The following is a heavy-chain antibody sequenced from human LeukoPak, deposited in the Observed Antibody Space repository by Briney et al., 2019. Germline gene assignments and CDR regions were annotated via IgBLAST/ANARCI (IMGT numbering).Heavy chain of an antibody. Sequence: GGSLRLSCAASGFTFSSYAMSWVRQAPGKGLEWVSAISGSGGSTYYADSAKGRFTISRDNSKNTLYLQMNSLRAEDTAVYYCAKNEEDTGDYYYYGMDVWGQGTTVTVSS. CDR3: AKNEEDTGDYYYYGMDV. J-gene: IGHJ6*02. CDR1: GFTFSSYA. V-gene: IGHV3-23*01. D-gene: IGHD3-16*01. CDR2: ISGSGGST.